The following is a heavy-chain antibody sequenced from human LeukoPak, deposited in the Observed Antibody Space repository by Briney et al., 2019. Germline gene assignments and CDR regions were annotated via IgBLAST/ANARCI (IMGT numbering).Heavy chain of an antibody. V-gene: IGHV1-69*05. Sequence: KVSCKASAATFSSYAISWVRQAHRQGLEWMGGIIPILGTANYAQQFQSSITITTDESTSTAYMELSSLRAEYTAVYYCASDSSGWYYDYWGQGTLVTVSS. CDR3: ASDSSGWYYDY. D-gene: IGHD6-19*01. CDR2: IIPILGTA. CDR1: AATFSSYA. J-gene: IGHJ4*02.